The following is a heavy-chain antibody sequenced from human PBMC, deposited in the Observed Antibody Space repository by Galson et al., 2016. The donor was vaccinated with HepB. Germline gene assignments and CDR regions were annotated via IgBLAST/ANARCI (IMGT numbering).Heavy chain of an antibody. V-gene: IGHV1-24*01. J-gene: IGHJ4*02. CDR1: GDALTDLS. Sequence: SVKVSCKVSGDALTDLSMHWVRQAPGKGLEWMGGFNPEDGKTLYAQKFQGRVTMTKDTSTDTASMDLSSLRSDDTAVYYCVTGPPRVTKKAVLITTCFSFDYWGQGTLVTVSS. CDR2: FNPEDGKT. D-gene: IGHD3-22*01. CDR3: VTGPPRVTKKAVLITTCFSFDY.